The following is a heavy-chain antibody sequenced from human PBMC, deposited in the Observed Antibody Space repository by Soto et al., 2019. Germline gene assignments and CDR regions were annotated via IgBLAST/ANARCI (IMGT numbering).Heavy chain of an antibody. CDR3: AKGAYSGRSLDY. Sequence: QVQLVESGGGVVQPGRSLRLSCAASGFTFSSYGMHWVRQAPGKGLEWVAVISYDGSNKYYADSVKGRFTISRDNSKNTLYLQKNGLRAEDTAVYYCAKGAYSGRSLDYWGQGTLVTVSS. J-gene: IGHJ4*02. CDR2: ISYDGSNK. D-gene: IGHD1-26*01. V-gene: IGHV3-30*18. CDR1: GFTFSSYG.